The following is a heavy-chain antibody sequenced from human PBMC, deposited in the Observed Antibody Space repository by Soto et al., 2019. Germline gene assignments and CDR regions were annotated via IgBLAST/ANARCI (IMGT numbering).Heavy chain of an antibody. Sequence: ASVKVSCKASGGLFSSYPISWVRQVPGQGLEWMGGVIPVFQTAYYTQRFQGRVTITADESTNTAYMELSSLRSEDTAIYYCARGGSGYTWFNEFWGQGTLVTV. J-gene: IGHJ4*02. CDR3: ARGGSGYTWFNEF. CDR2: VIPVFQTA. CDR1: GGLFSSYP. V-gene: IGHV1-69*13. D-gene: IGHD3-22*01.